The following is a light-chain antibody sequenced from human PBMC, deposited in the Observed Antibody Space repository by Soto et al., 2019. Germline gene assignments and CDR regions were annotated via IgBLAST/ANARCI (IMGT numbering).Light chain of an antibody. CDR2: YAS. J-gene: IGKJ5*01. Sequence: EIVMTQSPATLSVSPGERATLSCRASQSVSNNLAWYQQKPGQAPRLLIYYASTRATGIPARFSGSGSGTEFTLTTSSLQSEDFALYYCQQYNNWRPITFGQGTRLEIK. CDR1: QSVSNN. V-gene: IGKV3-15*01. CDR3: QQYNNWRPIT.